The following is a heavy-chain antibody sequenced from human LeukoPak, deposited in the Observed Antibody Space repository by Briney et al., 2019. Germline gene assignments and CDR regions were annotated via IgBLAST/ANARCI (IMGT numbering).Heavy chain of an antibody. CDR2: ISYDGSNK. D-gene: IGHD4-17*01. CDR3: VRETGGAVGSTDFDY. Sequence: GGSLRLSCAASGFTFSSYAIHWVRQAPGKGLEWVAVISYDGSNKYYADSVKGRFTISRDNSKNTLYLQMNSLRAEDTAVYYCVRETGGAVGSTDFDYWGQGTLVTVSS. J-gene: IGHJ4*02. V-gene: IGHV3-30-3*01. CDR1: GFTFSSYA.